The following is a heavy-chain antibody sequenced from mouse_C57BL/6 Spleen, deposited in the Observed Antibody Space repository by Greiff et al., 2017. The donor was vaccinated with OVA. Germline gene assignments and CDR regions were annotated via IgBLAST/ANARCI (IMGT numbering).Heavy chain of an antibody. CDR2: IDPENGDT. CDR1: GFNIKDDY. D-gene: IGHD1-1*01. J-gene: IGHJ1*03. CDR3: TTGDYYGSSSHWYFDV. Sequence: EVKLQESGAELVRPGASVKLSCTASGFNIKDDYMHWVKQRPEQGLEWIGWIDPENGDTEYASKFQGKATITADTSSNTAYLQLSSLTSEDTAVYYCTTGDYYGSSSHWYFDVWGTGITVTVSS. V-gene: IGHV14-4*01.